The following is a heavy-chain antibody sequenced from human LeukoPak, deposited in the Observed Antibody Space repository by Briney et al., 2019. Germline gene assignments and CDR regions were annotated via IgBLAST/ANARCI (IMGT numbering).Heavy chain of an antibody. Sequence: GGSLRLSCAASGFTFDDYAMHWVRQAPGKGLEWVSGISWNSGSIGYADSVKGRFTISRDNAKNSLYLQMNSLRAEDTALYYCAKDPEARGYSYGLDYWGQGTLVTVSS. J-gene: IGHJ4*02. CDR3: AKDPEARGYSYGLDY. V-gene: IGHV3-9*01. CDR2: ISWNSGSI. D-gene: IGHD5-18*01. CDR1: GFTFDDYA.